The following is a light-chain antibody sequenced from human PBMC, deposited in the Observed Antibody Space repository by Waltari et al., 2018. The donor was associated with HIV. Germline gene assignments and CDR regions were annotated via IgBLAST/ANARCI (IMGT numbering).Light chain of an antibody. J-gene: IGKJ1*01. CDR1: QSLIYTDGNTY. CDR3: MQSTHWPGT. CDR2: KIS. V-gene: IGKV2-30*01. Sequence: EAVLTQSPVSLSVALGRPASISCRSSQSLIYTDGNTYLNWFHQRPGQSPSRLIYKISNRDSGVPDRFSASGSVTEFTLHISRVEAEDVGIFYCMQSTHWPGTFGQGTKVEIQ.